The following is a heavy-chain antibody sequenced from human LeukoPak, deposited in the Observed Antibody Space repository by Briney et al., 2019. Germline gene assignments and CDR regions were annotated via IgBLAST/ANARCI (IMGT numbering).Heavy chain of an antibody. CDR1: GYTFTGYY. V-gene: IGHV1-2*02. J-gene: IGHJ4*02. D-gene: IGHD6-13*01. CDR2: INPNSGGT. CDR3: ARMVSWSEAGGDY. Sequence: GSVKVSCKASGYTFTGYYMHWVRQAPGQGLEWMGWINPNSGGTNYAQKFQGRVTMTRDTSISTAYMELSRLRSDDTAVYYCARMVSWSEAGGDYWGQGTLVTVSS.